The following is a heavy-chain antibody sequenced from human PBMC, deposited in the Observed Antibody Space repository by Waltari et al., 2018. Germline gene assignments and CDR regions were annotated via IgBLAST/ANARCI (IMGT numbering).Heavy chain of an antibody. Sequence: QVQLQVSGPGLVKPSETLSLTCAVSGDSITRASHWGWIRQPPGNGPGVMCYVDHFWTSSSQPSVKSRVTTSVDTSKRQFSLNLSYVTAADTAVYYCARHESAHYGGFDSWGRGTLVTVSA. CDR2: VDHFWTS. J-gene: IGHJ4*02. D-gene: IGHD4-17*01. CDR1: GDSITRASH. CDR3: ARHESAHYGGFDS. V-gene: IGHV4-38-2*01.